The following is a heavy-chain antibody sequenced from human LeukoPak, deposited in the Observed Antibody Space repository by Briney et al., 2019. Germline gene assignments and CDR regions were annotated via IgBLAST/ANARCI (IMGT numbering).Heavy chain of an antibody. CDR1: GYSITSGYY. Sequence: SETLSLTCAVSGYSITSGYYWGWIRQPPGKGLEWIGSIYHRGSTYYNPSLKTRVTMSVDTSKNQFSLKLSSVTAADTAVYYCARLYLRDHCSSTSCYGLYFDYWGQGTLVTVSS. CDR3: ARLYLRDHCSSTSCYGLYFDY. V-gene: IGHV4-38-2*01. CDR2: IYHRGST. D-gene: IGHD2-2*01. J-gene: IGHJ4*02.